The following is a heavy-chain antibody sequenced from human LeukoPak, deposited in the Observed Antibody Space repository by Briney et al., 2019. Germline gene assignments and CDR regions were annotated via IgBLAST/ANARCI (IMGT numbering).Heavy chain of an antibody. Sequence: ASVKVSCKASGGTFSSYAISWVRPAPGQGLEWMGRNIPILGIANYAQKFQGRVTITADKSTSTAYMELSSLRSEDTAVYYCARVHCSGGSCYRYFDYWGQGTLVTVYS. CDR1: GGTFSSYA. J-gene: IGHJ4*02. V-gene: IGHV1-69*04. D-gene: IGHD2-15*01. CDR3: ARVHCSGGSCYRYFDY. CDR2: NIPILGIA.